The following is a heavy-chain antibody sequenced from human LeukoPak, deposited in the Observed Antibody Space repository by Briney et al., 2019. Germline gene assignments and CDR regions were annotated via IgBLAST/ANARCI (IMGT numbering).Heavy chain of an antibody. CDR1: GGSISDGSYY. Sequence: PSETLSLTCTVSGGSISDGSYYWGWIRQPPGKGPEWLGTVHYSGTTYYNSSLKSRVILSVDASKNQFSLMVSSVTAADTAVYCCARLSYGIYGNYFFDQWGQGTLVAVSS. D-gene: IGHD4-17*01. V-gene: IGHV4-39*01. CDR3: ARLSYGIYGNYFFDQ. CDR2: VHYSGTT. J-gene: IGHJ4*02.